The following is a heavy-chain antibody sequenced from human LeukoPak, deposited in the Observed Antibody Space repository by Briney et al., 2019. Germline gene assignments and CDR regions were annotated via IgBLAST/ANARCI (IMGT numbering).Heavy chain of an antibody. D-gene: IGHD6-6*01. V-gene: IGHV3-23*01. J-gene: IGHJ4*02. CDR1: GFTFSSYA. Sequence: GGSLRLSCAASGFTFSSYAMSWVRQAPGKGLEWVSAISGSGGSTYYADSVKGRFTISRDNSKNTLYLQMNSLRAEDTAVYYCARDLTRWQLGVYGFDYWGQGTLVTVSS. CDR2: ISGSGGST. CDR3: ARDLTRWQLGVYGFDY.